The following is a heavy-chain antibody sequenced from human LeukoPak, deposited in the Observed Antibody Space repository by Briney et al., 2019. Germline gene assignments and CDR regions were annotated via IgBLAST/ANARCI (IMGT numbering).Heavy chain of an antibody. CDR2: ISSSGSTI. V-gene: IGHV3-48*03. D-gene: IGHD3-16*02. CDR3: ARTSMITFGGVIVIPFDY. J-gene: IGHJ4*02. Sequence: GGSVRLACAASGFTFSSYEMNWVRQAPGKGREWVSYISSSGSTIYYADSVKGRFTISRDNAKNSLYLQMNSLRAEATALYYCARTSMITFGGVIVIPFDYWGQGTLVTVSS. CDR1: GFTFSSYE.